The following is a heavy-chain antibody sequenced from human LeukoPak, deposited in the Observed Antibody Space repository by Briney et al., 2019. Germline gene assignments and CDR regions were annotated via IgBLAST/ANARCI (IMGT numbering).Heavy chain of an antibody. CDR3: ARDRVDTASAFDI. CDR2: ISYDGSKK. Sequence: GRALRLSCAASGFTFSSYGMHWVRQTPGKGLEWVAVISYDGSKKYYADSVKGRFTISRDDSKNTLYLQMNSLRAEDTAVYYCARDRVDTASAFDIWGQGTMVTVSS. D-gene: IGHD5-18*01. CDR1: GFTFSSYG. J-gene: IGHJ3*02. V-gene: IGHV3-30*03.